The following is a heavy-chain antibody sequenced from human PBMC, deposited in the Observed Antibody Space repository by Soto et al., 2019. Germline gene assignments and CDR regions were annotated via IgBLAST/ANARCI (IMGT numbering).Heavy chain of an antibody. CDR2: ISWNSGSI. V-gene: IGHV3-9*01. CDR3: AKDMKPPHAFDI. J-gene: IGHJ3*02. Sequence: SLRLSCAASGFTFDDYAMHWVRQAPGKGLEWVSGISWNSGSIGYADSVKGRFTISRDNAKNSLYLQMNSLRAEDTALYYCAKDMKPPHAFDIWGQGTMVTVSS. CDR1: GFTFDDYA.